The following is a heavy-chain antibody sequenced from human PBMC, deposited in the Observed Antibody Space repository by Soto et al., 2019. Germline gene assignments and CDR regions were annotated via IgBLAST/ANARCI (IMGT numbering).Heavy chain of an antibody. Sequence: SETLSPTCTVSGGSFKSGSYPWSWIRQPPGKGLEWIGYVYHTGRTGYNPSLKSRVSISMDTSKNQFSLNLDSVTAADTAVYFCARDFAYFDSWGQGTLVTVSS. J-gene: IGHJ4*02. CDR1: GGSFKSGSYP. CDR2: VYHTGRT. D-gene: IGHD3-3*01. CDR3: ARDFAYFDS. V-gene: IGHV4-61*01.